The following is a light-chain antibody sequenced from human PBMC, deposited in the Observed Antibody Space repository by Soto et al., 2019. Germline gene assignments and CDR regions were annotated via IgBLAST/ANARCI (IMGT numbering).Light chain of an antibody. CDR1: NIGSKN. CDR3: QVWDSSDVV. V-gene: IGLV3-9*01. J-gene: IGLJ2*01. CDR2: RDS. Sequence: SYELTQPLSVSVALGQTARITCGRNNIGSKNVHWYQQKPGQAPVLVIYRDSNRPSGIPERFSGSNSGNTATLTISRAQAGDEADYYCQVWDSSDVVFGGGTKLTVL.